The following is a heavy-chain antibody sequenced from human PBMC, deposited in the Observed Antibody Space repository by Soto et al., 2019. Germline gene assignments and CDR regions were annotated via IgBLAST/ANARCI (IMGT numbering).Heavy chain of an antibody. CDR3: ARGATVTTPRYYFDY. D-gene: IGHD4-4*01. Sequence: SETLSLTCAVYGGSFSGYYWSWIRQPPGKGLEWIGEINHSGSTNYNPSLKSRVTISVDTSKNQFSLKLSSVTAADTAVYYCARGATVTTPRYYFDYWGQGTLVTVSS. V-gene: IGHV4-34*01. CDR2: INHSGST. CDR1: GGSFSGYY. J-gene: IGHJ4*02.